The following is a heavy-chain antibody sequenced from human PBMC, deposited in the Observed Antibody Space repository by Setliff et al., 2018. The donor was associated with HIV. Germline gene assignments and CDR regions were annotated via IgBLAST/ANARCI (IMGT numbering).Heavy chain of an antibody. V-gene: IGHV4-61*09. J-gene: IGHJ2*01. CDR1: GGSIRSGSYY. CDR2: IYSTRGT. D-gene: IGHD1-26*01. Sequence: PSETLSLTCSVSGGSIRSGSYYWSWIRQPAGKGLEWIGHIYSTRGTRYNPSLESRLTILVDTSRNQFSLNLSSVTAADTAVYYCARAAYSGTYVWEPATDLWGRGTLVTVSS. CDR3: ARAAYSGTYVWEPATDL.